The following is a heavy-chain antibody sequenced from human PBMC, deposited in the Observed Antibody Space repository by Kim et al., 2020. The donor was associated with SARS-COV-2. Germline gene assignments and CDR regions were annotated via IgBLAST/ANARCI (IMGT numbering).Heavy chain of an antibody. CDR1: GFTFSSHA. Sequence: GGSLSLSCAASGFTFSSHAMTWVRQAPGKGLDCVSVISGGGETTYYADSVKGRFTISRDNSKNMLYLQMNSLRAEDTAVYYCAKEDGRDGYKDYSDYWGQGTLVTVSS. CDR3: AKEDGRDGYKDYSDY. J-gene: IGHJ4*02. CDR2: ISGGGETT. V-gene: IGHV3-23*01. D-gene: IGHD5-12*01.